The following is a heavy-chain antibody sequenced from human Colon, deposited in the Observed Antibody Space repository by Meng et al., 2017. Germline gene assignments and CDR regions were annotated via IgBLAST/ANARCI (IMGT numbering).Heavy chain of an antibody. CDR3: ASVMGVMVTKKWLDP. V-gene: IGHV1-2*06. Sequence: ASVKVSCKASGYTFTDYYLNWVRQAPGHGPEWMGRMNPKNGGTSYAQKFQGRVKLTRNTSINTAYMELSGLRSDDTAIYYCASVMGVMVTKKWLDPWGKG. CDR1: GYTFTDYY. CDR2: MNPKNGGT. D-gene: IGHD3-16*01. J-gene: IGHJ5*02.